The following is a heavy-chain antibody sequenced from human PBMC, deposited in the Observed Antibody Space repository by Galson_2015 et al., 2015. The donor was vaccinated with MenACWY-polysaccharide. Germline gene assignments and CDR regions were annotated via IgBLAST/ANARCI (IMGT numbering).Heavy chain of an antibody. D-gene: IGHD2-2*01. CDR3: ARVRYSTGKYQFDY. J-gene: IGHJ4*02. CDR2: IGGSGSDT. CDR1: GFTFNNYA. V-gene: IGHV3-23*01. Sequence: SLRLSCAASGFTFNNYAMSWVRQAPGKGLEWVSVIGGSGSDTYYADSVKGRFTISRDNLKNTLYLQMNCLRAEDTAVYYCARVRYSTGKYQFDYWGQGTLVAVSS.